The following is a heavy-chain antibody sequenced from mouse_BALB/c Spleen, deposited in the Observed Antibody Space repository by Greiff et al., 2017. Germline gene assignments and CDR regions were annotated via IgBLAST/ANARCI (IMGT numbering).Heavy chain of an antibody. CDR1: GYSITRGYY. CDR3: ARAMITYYFDY. J-gene: IGHJ2*01. V-gene: IGHV3-6*02. Sequence: EVQLQESGPGLVKPSQSLSLTCSVTGYSITRGYYWNWIRQFPGNKLEWMGYISYDGSNNYNPSLKNRISITRDTSKNQFFLKLNSVTTEDTATYYCARAMITYYFDYWGQGTTLTVSS. CDR2: ISYDGSN. D-gene: IGHD2-4*01.